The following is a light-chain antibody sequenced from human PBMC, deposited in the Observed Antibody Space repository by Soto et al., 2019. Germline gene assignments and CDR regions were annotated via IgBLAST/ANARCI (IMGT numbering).Light chain of an antibody. J-gene: IGKJ4*01. CDR3: QQYDSLPLI. CDR2: DAS. Sequence: DIQMTQSPSALSASVGDRVTITCQAGQDISDYLNWYQEKPGKAPDLLIYDASKLDTGVPSRFSGSGSGTDFTFTISNLQPEDIATYYCQQYDSLPLIFGGGTKVQIK. V-gene: IGKV1-33*01. CDR1: QDISDY.